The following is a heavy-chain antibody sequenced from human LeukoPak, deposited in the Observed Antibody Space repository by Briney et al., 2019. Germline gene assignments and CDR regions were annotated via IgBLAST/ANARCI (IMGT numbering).Heavy chain of an antibody. Sequence: ASVKVSCKASGYTFSGFYIHWVRQAPGQGLEWMGWINPNSGVTNYAQKLQGRVTITRDTSIDTAYMQLSRLRSDDTAVYYCARVRYRLAETYIDYWGQGTLVTVSS. J-gene: IGHJ4*02. D-gene: IGHD3-16*01. CDR3: ARVRYRLAETYIDY. CDR2: INPNSGVT. CDR1: GYTFSGFY. V-gene: IGHV1-2*02.